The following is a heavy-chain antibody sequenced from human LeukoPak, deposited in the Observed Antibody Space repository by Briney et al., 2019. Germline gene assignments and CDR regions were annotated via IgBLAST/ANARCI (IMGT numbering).Heavy chain of an antibody. CDR2: ISAYNGNT. Sequence: ASVKVSCKASGCTFTSYGISWVRQAPGQGLEWMGWISAYNGNTNYAQKLQGRVTMTTDTSTSTAYMELRSLRSDDTAVYYCARVHSSYYAFWSGSNNWFDPWGQGTLVTVSS. CDR3: ARVHSSYYAFWSGSNNWFDP. J-gene: IGHJ5*02. D-gene: IGHD3-3*01. CDR1: GCTFTSYG. V-gene: IGHV1-18*01.